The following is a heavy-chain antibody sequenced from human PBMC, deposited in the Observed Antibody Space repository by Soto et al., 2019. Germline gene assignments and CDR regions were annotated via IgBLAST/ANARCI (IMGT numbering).Heavy chain of an antibody. CDR3: VGQLYSSGWAAVSP. CDR2: IRYDGSHE. D-gene: IGHD6-19*01. CDR1: GLTFINYA. J-gene: IGHJ5*02. Sequence: GGSLRLSCAASGLTFINYAMHWVRQAPGKGLEWVAVIRYDGSHENYADSVKGRFTISRDNSKNILYLQMNSLRAEDTALYYCVGQLYSSGWAAVSPWGQGTLVTVSS. V-gene: IGHV3-30*02.